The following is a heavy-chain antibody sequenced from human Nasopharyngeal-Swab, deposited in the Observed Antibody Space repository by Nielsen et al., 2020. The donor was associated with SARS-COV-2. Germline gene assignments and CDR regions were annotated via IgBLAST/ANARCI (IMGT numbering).Heavy chain of an antibody. Sequence: ESLKISCTVSGGSISSYYWSWIRQPPGKGLEWIGYIYYSGSTNYNPSLKSRVTISVDTSKNQFSLKLSSVTAADTAVYYCARAGLGIFGVVQELDYWGQGTLVTVSS. CDR3: ARAGLGIFGVVQELDY. CDR1: GGSISSYY. D-gene: IGHD3-3*01. V-gene: IGHV4-59*01. J-gene: IGHJ4*02. CDR2: IYYSGST.